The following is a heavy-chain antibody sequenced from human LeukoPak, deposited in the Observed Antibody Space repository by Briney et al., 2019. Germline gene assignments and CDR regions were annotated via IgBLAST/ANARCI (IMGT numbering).Heavy chain of an antibody. J-gene: IGHJ4*02. CDR2: IYYSGST. Sequence: SETLSLTCTVSGGSISGSSYYWGWIRQPPGKGLEWIGSIYYSGSTYYNPSLKSRVTISVDRSKNQFSLKLSSVTAADTAVYYCARGRGYSYECWGQGTLVTVSS. CDR3: ARGRGYSYEC. V-gene: IGHV4-39*07. D-gene: IGHD5-18*01. CDR1: GGSISGSSYY.